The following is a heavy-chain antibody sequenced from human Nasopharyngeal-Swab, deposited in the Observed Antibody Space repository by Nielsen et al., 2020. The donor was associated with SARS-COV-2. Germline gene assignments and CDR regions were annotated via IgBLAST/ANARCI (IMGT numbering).Heavy chain of an antibody. CDR2: IYPGDSDA. CDR3: ARHDYDILTGYSY. Sequence: GESLKISCKGSGYVFSAYWIGWVRQMPGRGLKWMGVIYPGDSDARYSPSFQGQVTFSADKSIDTAYLHLRSLKASDTAIYYCARHDYDILTGYSYWGQGTPVTVSS. CDR1: GYVFSAYW. J-gene: IGHJ4*01. V-gene: IGHV5-51*01. D-gene: IGHD3-9*01.